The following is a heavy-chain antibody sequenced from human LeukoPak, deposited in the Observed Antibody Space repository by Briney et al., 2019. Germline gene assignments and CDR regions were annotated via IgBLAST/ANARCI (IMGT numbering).Heavy chain of an antibody. J-gene: IGHJ4*02. CDR2: ISSSSSII. D-gene: IGHD2-15*01. CDR1: GFTFSSYS. V-gene: IGHV3-48*04. Sequence: GGSLRLSCAASGFTFSSYSMNWVRQAPGKGLEWVSYISSSSSIIYYADSAKGRFTISRDNAKNSLYLQMNSLRAGETAVYYCARVGDCGGGTCHSDYWGQGTLVTVSS. CDR3: ARVGDCGGGTCHSDY.